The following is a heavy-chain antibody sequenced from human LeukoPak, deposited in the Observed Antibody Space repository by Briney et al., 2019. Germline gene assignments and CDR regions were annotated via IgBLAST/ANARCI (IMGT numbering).Heavy chain of an antibody. CDR3: ARALDGSGSRSFDY. D-gene: IGHD3-10*01. CDR2: IYSDGSST. J-gene: IGHJ4*02. CDR1: GFTFSSYW. V-gene: IGHV3-74*01. Sequence: GGSLRLSCAASGFTFSSYWMHWVRQAPGKGLVWVSRIYSDGSSTNYADSVKGRFTISRDNSKNTLYLQMNRLRAEDTAVYYCARALDGSGSRSFDYWGQGTLVTVSS.